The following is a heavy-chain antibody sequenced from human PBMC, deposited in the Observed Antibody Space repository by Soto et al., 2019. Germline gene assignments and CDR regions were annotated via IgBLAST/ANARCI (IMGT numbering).Heavy chain of an antibody. Sequence: VQLLESGGGLVQPGGSLRLSCAASGFTFNTYAMNWVRQVPGKGLEWVASISGGGGSTYYADSVKGRFTISRDTSKNTLYLQMNSLSAEDTAVYYCAKGFIVVVTAIRPDDNFDVWGQGTMVTVSS. CDR3: AKGFIVVVTAIRPDDNFDV. CDR1: GFTFNTYA. V-gene: IGHV3-23*01. D-gene: IGHD2-21*02. J-gene: IGHJ3*01. CDR2: ISGGGGST.